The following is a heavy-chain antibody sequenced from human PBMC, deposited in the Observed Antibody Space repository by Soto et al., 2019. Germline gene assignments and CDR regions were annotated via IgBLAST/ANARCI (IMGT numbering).Heavy chain of an antibody. D-gene: IGHD3-22*01. CDR2: ISGSGGST. CDR3: ANYYYDSSGRYFDY. CDR1: GFTFSSYA. V-gene: IGHV3-23*01. J-gene: IGHJ4*02. Sequence: EVQLLESGGGLVQPGGSLRLSCAASGFTFSSYAMSWVRQAPGKGLEWVSAISGSGGSTYYADSVKGRFTISRDNSKNALYLQMNSLRAEDTAVYYCANYYYDSSGRYFDYWGQGTLVTVSS.